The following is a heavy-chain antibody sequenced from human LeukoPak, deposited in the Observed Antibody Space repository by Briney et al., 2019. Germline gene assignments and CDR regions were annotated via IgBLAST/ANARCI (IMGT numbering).Heavy chain of an antibody. V-gene: IGHV1-69*04. J-gene: IGHJ4*02. CDR3: ASTYDSSGYRANYFDY. CDR1: GGTFSSYA. D-gene: IGHD3-22*01. Sequence: SVKVSCKASGGTFSSYAISWVRQAPGQGLEWMGRIVPILGIANYAQKFQGRVTITADKSTSTAYMELSSLRSEDTAVYYCASTYDSSGYRANYFDYWGQGTLVTVSS. CDR2: IVPILGIA.